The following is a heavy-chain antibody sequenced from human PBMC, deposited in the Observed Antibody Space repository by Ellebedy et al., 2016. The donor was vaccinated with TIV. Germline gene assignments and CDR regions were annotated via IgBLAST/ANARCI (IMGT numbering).Heavy chain of an antibody. D-gene: IGHD3-3*01. J-gene: IGHJ5*02. CDR1: GFNFNIFA. Sequence: GESLKISCATSGFNFNIFAMSWVRQAPGEGLEWVSAISSSGDSTFYADSVKGRFTISRDNSKNTLYLQMNSLRAEDTAVYYRARDWSGYFDPWGQGTLVTVSS. CDR2: ISSSGDST. CDR3: ARDWSGYFDP. V-gene: IGHV3-23*01.